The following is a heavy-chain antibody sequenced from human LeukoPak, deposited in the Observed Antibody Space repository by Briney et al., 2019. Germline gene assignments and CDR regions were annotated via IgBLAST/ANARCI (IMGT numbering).Heavy chain of an antibody. CDR3: AGAGYADLNPGAGRRYGMDV. CDR1: GGSISSYY. V-gene: IGHV4-59*12. D-gene: IGHD5-18*01. CDR2: IYYSGST. J-gene: IGHJ6*02. Sequence: SETLSLTCTVSGGSISSYYWSWIRQPPGKGLEWIGYIYYSGSTNSNPSLKSRVTISVDTSKNQFSLKLSSVTAADTAVYYCAGAGYADLNPGAGRRYGMDVWGQGTTVTVSS.